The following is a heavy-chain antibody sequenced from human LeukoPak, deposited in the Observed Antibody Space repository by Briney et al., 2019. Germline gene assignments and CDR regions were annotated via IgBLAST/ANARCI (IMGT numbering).Heavy chain of an antibody. CDR1: GFIFSNHY. Sequence: PGGSLRLSCAASGFIFSNHYMHWVRQAPGKGLEWVAFIRYDGSNKYYADSVKGRFTISRDNSKNTLYLQMNSLRAEDTAVYYCAKLIRGASVAVAGSDYWGQGTLVTVSS. CDR2: IRYDGSNK. D-gene: IGHD6-19*01. CDR3: AKLIRGASVAVAGSDY. V-gene: IGHV3-30*02. J-gene: IGHJ4*02.